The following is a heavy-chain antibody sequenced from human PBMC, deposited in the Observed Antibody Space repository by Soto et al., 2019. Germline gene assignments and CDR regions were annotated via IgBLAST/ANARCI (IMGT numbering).Heavy chain of an antibody. D-gene: IGHD2-21*02. Sequence: GGSLRLSCAASGFTFSSYAMSWVRQAPGKGLEWVSAISGSGGSTYYADSVKGRFTISRDNSKNTLYLQMNSLRAEDTAVYYCAKDLMSAYCGGDCYWGAAFDIWGQGTMVTVSS. CDR3: AKDLMSAYCGGDCYWGAAFDI. V-gene: IGHV3-23*01. CDR1: GFTFSSYA. J-gene: IGHJ3*02. CDR2: ISGSGGST.